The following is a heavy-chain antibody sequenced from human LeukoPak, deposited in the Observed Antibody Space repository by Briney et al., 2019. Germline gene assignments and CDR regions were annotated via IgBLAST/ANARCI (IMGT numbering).Heavy chain of an antibody. J-gene: IGHJ4*02. CDR1: GGSISSGGYY. D-gene: IGHD3-22*01. CDR2: IYYSGST. V-gene: IGHV4-61*08. Sequence: SETLSLTCAVSGGSISSGGYYWNWIRQPPGKGLEWIGYIYYSGSTNYNPSLKSRVTISVDTSKNQFSLRLSSVTAADTAVYYCARDYYDSSGYRTFDYWGQGTLVTVSS. CDR3: ARDYYDSSGYRTFDY.